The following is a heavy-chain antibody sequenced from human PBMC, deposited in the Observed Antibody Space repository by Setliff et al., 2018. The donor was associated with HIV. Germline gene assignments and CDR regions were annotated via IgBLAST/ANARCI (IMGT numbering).Heavy chain of an antibody. D-gene: IGHD3-22*01. V-gene: IGHV3-9*01. CDR2: ISWNSVKI. Sequence: SLKISCVGSGFNIEEYAMAWVRQVPGKGLEWVSSISWNSVKIDYADFVKGRFTISRDNAKNSLFLQVNSLRADDTAVYYCARGGYYDSFHHWGQGTLVTVSS. CDR3: ARGGYYDSFHH. J-gene: IGHJ1*01. CDR1: GFNIEEYA.